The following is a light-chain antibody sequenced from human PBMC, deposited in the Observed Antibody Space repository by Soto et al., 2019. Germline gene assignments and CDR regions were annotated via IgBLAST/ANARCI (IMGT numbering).Light chain of an antibody. CDR1: QSISSY. V-gene: IGKV1-5*03. Sequence: DIQMTQSPASLSASLGDRVTITCRASQSISSYLNWYQQKPGKAPKLLIYQASSLENGVPSRLSGSGSGTEFSLTISSLQPDDFPTYYCQQYSSHSTFGQGTKVDIK. J-gene: IGKJ1*01. CDR3: QQYSSHST. CDR2: QAS.